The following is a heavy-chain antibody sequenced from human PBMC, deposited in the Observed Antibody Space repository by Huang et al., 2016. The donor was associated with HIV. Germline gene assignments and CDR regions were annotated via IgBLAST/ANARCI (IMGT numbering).Heavy chain of an antibody. CDR3: VKDRRMRGSGWTFFDN. Sequence: EVQLEEFGGRLVQPGRSLRLSCATYGFKFDDYAMHWVRQGRGGGLGGVLGISWDSGDILYADSVRGRFAISRDNAVKSLYLQMDSLRREDTALYYCVKDRRMRGSGWTFFDNWGQGTLVDVSS. CDR2: ISWDSGDI. CDR1: GFKFDDYA. D-gene: IGHD6-19*01. V-gene: IGHV3-9*01. J-gene: IGHJ4*02.